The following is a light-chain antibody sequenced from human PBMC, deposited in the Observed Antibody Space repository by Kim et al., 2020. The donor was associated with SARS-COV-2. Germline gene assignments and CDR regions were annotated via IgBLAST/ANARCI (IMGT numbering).Light chain of an antibody. Sequence: SASVGDGVTITCRASQDVSRYVAWVQQKPGKAPKSIIYSISTLQLEVPSRFSGSGSGTNFTLTISSLQPEDFATYYCHQYRTYPHTFGQGTKLEI. V-gene: IGKV1-16*01. CDR1: QDVSRY. CDR2: SIS. CDR3: HQYRTYPHT. J-gene: IGKJ2*01.